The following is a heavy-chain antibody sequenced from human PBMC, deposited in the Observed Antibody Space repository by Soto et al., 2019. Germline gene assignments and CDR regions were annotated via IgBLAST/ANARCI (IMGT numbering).Heavy chain of an antibody. CDR2: IIPIFGTA. V-gene: IGHV1-69*06. J-gene: IGHJ5*02. CDR3: ASTTYYYDSSGYLNWFDP. D-gene: IGHD3-22*01. Sequence: SVKVSCKASGGTFSSYAISWVRQAPGQGLEWMGGIIPIFGTANYAQKFQGRVTITADKSTSTAYMELSSLRSEDTAVYYCASTTYYYDSSGYLNWFDPWGQGTLVTVSS. CDR1: GGTFSSYA.